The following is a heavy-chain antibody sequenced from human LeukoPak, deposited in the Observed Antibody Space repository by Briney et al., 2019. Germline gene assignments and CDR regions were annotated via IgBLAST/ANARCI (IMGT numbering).Heavy chain of an antibody. D-gene: IGHD1-26*01. J-gene: IGHJ3*01. CDR1: GFTFSSYS. CDR2: ISSSSSYI. Sequence: GGSLRLSCAASGFTFSSYSMNWVRQAPGKGLEWVSSISSSSSYIYHADSVKGRLTISRDNAKNSLYLQMNSLRVEDTALYYCAKDRGGSSELGDAFDVWGQGTMVRVSS. CDR3: AKDRGGSSELGDAFDV. V-gene: IGHV3-21*04.